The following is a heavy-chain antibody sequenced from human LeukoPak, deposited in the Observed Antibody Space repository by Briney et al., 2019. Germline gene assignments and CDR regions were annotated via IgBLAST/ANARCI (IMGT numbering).Heavy chain of an antibody. D-gene: IGHD3-22*01. CDR2: IWFDGRNK. CDR3: ARPTDSYDSTGYPGY. CDR1: GFTFSTYN. J-gene: IGHJ4*02. V-gene: IGHV3-33*01. Sequence: GGSLRLSCAASGFTFSTYNMHWVRQAPGKALEWVAVIWFDGRNKYYADSVQGRFTISRDYSKNTLYLQMNSLRAEDTAVYYCARPTDSYDSTGYPGYWGQGTLVSVSS.